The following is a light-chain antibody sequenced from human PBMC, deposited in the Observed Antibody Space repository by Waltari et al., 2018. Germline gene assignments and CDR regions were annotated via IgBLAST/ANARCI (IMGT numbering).Light chain of an antibody. CDR3: QQYYSNPYT. V-gene: IGKV1-8*01. Sequence: AIRITQSPSSLSASTGDRVPITCRARQGISSYLAWYQQKPGKAPKVLIYAASTLQSGVPSRFSGSGSGTDFTLTISCLQSEDFAIYYCQQYYSNPYTFGQGTKLEI. CDR1: QGISSY. CDR2: AAS. J-gene: IGKJ2*01.